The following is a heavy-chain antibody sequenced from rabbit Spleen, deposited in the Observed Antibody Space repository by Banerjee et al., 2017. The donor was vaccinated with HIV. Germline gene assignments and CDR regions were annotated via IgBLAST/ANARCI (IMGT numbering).Heavy chain of an antibody. D-gene: IGHD7-1*01. J-gene: IGHJ3*01. CDR2: IAAGSSGNT. Sequence: QEQLEESGGDLVKPGASLTLTCTASGFSFISNYWMCWVRQAPGKGLEWIACIAAGSSGNTYYASWAKGRFTISKTSSTTVTLQMTSLTAADTATYFCARFYAGYGDFGYAAMWGQGTLVTVS. CDR3: ARFYAGYGDFGYAAM. V-gene: IGHV1S45*01. CDR1: GFSFISNYW.